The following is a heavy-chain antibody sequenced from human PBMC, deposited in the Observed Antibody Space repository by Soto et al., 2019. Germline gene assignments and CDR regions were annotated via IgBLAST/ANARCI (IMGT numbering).Heavy chain of an antibody. CDR1: GGSFSGYY. V-gene: IGHV4-34*01. CDR2: INHSGST. Sequence: PSETLSLTCAVYGGSFSGYYWSWIRQPPGKGLEWIGEINHSGSTNYNPSLKSRVTISVDTSKNQFSLKLSSVTAADTAVYYCARERPIGYCSSTSCFPYYYYYMDVWGKGTTVTVSS. CDR3: ARERPIGYCSSTSCFPYYYYYMDV. D-gene: IGHD2-2*01. J-gene: IGHJ6*03.